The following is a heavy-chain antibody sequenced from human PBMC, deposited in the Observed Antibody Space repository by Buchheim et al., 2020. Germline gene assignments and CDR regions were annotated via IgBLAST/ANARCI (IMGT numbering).Heavy chain of an antibody. V-gene: IGHV5-10-1*01. CDR1: GYSFINYW. J-gene: IGHJ4*02. D-gene: IGHD5-18*01. CDR2: IDPSDSYT. Sequence: EVQLVQSGAEVKKPGESLRISCKASGYSFINYWIIWVRQMPGKGLEWMGRIDPSDSYTSYSPSLQGHVTTSTDKSISTAYPQWNSLKASDTAVYYCARHVRGYSYSPNSDYWGQGTL. CDR3: ARHVRGYSYSPNSDY.